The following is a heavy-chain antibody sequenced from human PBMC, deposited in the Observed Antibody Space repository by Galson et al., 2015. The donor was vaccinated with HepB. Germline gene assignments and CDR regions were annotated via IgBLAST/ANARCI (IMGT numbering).Heavy chain of an antibody. D-gene: IGHD4-23*01. J-gene: IGHJ4*02. Sequence: SLRLSCAASGFTFSSYGMHRVRQAPGKGLEWVAVIWYDGSNKYYADSVKGRFTISRDNSKNTLYLQMNSLRAEDTAVYYCARGGGVDYGGNSDYFDYWGQGTLVTVSS. CDR2: IWYDGSNK. V-gene: IGHV3-33*01. CDR3: ARGGGVDYGGNSDYFDY. CDR1: GFTFSSYG.